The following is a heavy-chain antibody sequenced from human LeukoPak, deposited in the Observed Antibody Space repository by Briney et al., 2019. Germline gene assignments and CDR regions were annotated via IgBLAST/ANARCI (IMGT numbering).Heavy chain of an antibody. CDR3: ARDAYYGSGSSRWFKNPIDY. D-gene: IGHD3-10*01. J-gene: IGHJ4*02. CDR2: ISSSSSYI. V-gene: IGHV3-21*01. Sequence: GGSLRLSCAASGFTFSSYSMNWVRQAPGEGLEWVSSISSSSSYIYYADSVKGRFTISRDNAKNSLYLQMNSLRAEDTAVYYCARDAYYGSGSSRWFKNPIDYWGQGTLVTVSS. CDR1: GFTFSSYS.